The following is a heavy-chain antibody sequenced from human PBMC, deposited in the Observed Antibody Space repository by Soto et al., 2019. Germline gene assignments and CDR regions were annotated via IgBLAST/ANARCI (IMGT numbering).Heavy chain of an antibody. CDR3: ASGASRWCPYFFDP. J-gene: IGHJ5*02. CDR2: IIPYYNTL. V-gene: IGHV1-69*01. Sequence: QAQVVQSGAEVRKPGSSVKLSCKASEGTFNSYAIAWVRQAPGQGLEWMGGIIPYYNTLNYAQKFQDRATITAADSPNTVYMELSSLRSDDTAVYFCASGASRWCPYFFDPWSQGTRVTVSS. D-gene: IGHD6-13*01. CDR1: EGTFNSYA.